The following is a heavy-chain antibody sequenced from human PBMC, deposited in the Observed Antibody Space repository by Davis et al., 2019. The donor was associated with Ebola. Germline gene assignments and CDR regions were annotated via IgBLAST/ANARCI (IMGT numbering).Heavy chain of an antibody. CDR2: ISWNSGSI. V-gene: IGHV3-9*01. D-gene: IGHD3-22*01. J-gene: IGHJ4*02. Sequence: SLKISCAASGFTFDDYAMHWVRQAPGKGLEWVSGISWNSGSIGYADSVKGRFTISRDNAKNSLYLQMNSLRAADTAVYYCARVPLIYYDSSGYYWDYWGQGTLVTVSS. CDR3: ARVPLIYYDSSGYYWDY. CDR1: GFTFDDYA.